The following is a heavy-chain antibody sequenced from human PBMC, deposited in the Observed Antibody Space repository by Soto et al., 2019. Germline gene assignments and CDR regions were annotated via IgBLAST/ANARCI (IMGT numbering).Heavy chain of an antibody. CDR2: IYYSGST. D-gene: IGHD6-13*01. CDR3: ARHVRSSRIASIDGWFDP. J-gene: IGHJ5*02. V-gene: IGHV4-39*01. Sequence: SETLSLTCTVSGGSISSSSYYWGWIRQPPGKGLEWIGSIYYSGSTYYNPSLKSRVTISVDTSKNQFSLKLSSVTAADTAVYYCARHVRSSRIASIDGWFDPWGQGTLVTVSS. CDR1: GGSISSSSYY.